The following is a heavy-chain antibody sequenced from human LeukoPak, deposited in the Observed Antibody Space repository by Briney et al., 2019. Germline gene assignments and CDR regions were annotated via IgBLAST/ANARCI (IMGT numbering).Heavy chain of an antibody. Sequence: PGGSLRLSCAASGFTFSSYWLSWFRQPPGKGREWVANIKQDGSEKYYVDSVKGRFTISRDNAKNSLYLQMNSLRAEDTAVYYCARDAYYYMDVWGKGTTVTVSS. CDR1: GFTFSSYW. CDR2: IKQDGSEK. V-gene: IGHV3-7*01. CDR3: ARDAYYYMDV. J-gene: IGHJ6*03.